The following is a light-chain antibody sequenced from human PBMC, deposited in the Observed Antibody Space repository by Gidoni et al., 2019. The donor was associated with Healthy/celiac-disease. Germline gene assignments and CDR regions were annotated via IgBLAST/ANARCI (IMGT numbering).Light chain of an antibody. J-gene: IGLJ2*01. CDR3: SSYTSSSTVV. V-gene: IGLV2-14*03. CDR1: SSDVGGYNY. Sequence: QSALTQPASVSGSPGPSITISCTGTSSDVGGYNYVAWYQQHPGKAPKLMIYDVSNRPSGVSNRLSGSKSGNTASLTISGLQAEDEADYYCSSYTSSSTVVFGGGTKLTVL. CDR2: DVS.